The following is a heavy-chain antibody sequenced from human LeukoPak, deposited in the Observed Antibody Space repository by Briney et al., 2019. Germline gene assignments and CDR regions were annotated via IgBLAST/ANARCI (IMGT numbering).Heavy chain of an antibody. Sequence: TSETLSLTCTVSGGSISSSSLYWGWIRQSPGKGLEWIGNIYYSGSTYYNPSLKSRVTISVDASRNQFSLQLNSVTAADTAIYFCMAHGNSGGHIRHWGQGTLVTVSS. CDR1: GGSISSSSLY. CDR3: MAHGNSGGHIRH. CDR2: IYYSGST. D-gene: IGHD4-23*01. J-gene: IGHJ1*01. V-gene: IGHV4-39*01.